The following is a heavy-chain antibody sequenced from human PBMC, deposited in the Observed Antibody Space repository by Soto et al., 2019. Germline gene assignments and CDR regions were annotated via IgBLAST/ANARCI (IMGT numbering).Heavy chain of an antibody. Sequence: GGSLRLSCAASGFTFSSYGMHWVRQAPGKGLEWVAVISYDGSNKYYADSVKGRFTISRDNSKNTLYLQMNSLRAEDTAVYHCAKVLSTKIGYSSGPRLPEYGMDVWGQGTTVTVSS. J-gene: IGHJ6*02. CDR2: ISYDGSNK. CDR1: GFTFSSYG. CDR3: AKVLSTKIGYSSGPRLPEYGMDV. D-gene: IGHD6-19*01. V-gene: IGHV3-30*18.